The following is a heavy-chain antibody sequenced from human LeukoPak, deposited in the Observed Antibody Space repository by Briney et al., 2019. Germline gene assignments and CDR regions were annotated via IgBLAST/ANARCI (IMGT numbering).Heavy chain of an antibody. CDR3: ARGAGSTTVVTLYAFDI. Sequence: ASVKVSCKASGYTFTSYAMHWVRQAPGQRLEWMGWINAGNGNTKYSQKFQGRVTITRDTSASTAYMELSSLRSEDTAVYYCARGAGSTTVVTLYAFDIWGQGTMVTVSS. V-gene: IGHV1-3*01. CDR2: INAGNGNT. D-gene: IGHD4-23*01. J-gene: IGHJ3*02. CDR1: GYTFTSYA.